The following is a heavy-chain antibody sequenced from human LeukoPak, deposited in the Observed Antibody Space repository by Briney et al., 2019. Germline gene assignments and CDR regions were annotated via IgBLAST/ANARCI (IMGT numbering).Heavy chain of an antibody. CDR2: ITGAGSTT. Sequence: GGSLRLSCAASGFTFSTFAMSWVRQDPGRGLEWVSSITGAGSTTYYPESVKGRFTISRDNSKNTLYLQMNSLRAEDTAVYYCASMAWDVWGQGTTVTVSS. CDR3: ASMAWDV. V-gene: IGHV3-23*01. D-gene: IGHD2-8*01. CDR1: GFTFSTFA. J-gene: IGHJ6*02.